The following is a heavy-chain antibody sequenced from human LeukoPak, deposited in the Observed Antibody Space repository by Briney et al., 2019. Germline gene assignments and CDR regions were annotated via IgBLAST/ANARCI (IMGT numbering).Heavy chain of an antibody. J-gene: IGHJ4*02. V-gene: IGHV1-46*01. CDR1: GYSFTSYY. D-gene: IGHD6-13*01. Sequence: ASVTVSFKASGYSFTSYYMHWVRQAPGQGPEWMGIINPSGGSASYAQEFQGRVTMTRDTSTSTVYMELSSLRSEDTAVYYCASPRDREAGHLDYWGQGTLVTVSS. CDR3: ASPRDREAGHLDY. CDR2: INPSGGSA.